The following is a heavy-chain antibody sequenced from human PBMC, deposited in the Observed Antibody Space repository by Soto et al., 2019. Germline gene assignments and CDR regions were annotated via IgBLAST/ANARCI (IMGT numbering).Heavy chain of an antibody. D-gene: IGHD3-10*01. V-gene: IGHV1-69*08. CDR2: IIPILGIA. CDR3: ARDSARSAYGMDV. CDR1: VGTFSSYT. Sequence: QVQLVQSGAEVKKPGSSVKVSCKASVGTFSSYTISWVRQAPGQGLEWMGRIIPILGIANYAQKFQGRVTITADKSTSTAYMELSSLRSEDTAVYYCARDSARSAYGMDVWGQGPTVTVSS. J-gene: IGHJ6*02.